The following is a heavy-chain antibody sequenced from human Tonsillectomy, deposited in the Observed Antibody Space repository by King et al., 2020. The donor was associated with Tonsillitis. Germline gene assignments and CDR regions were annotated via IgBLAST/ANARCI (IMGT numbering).Heavy chain of an antibody. CDR2: INPNSGGT. CDR3: ARGSTPYSGYDNFDY. V-gene: IGHV1-2*02. J-gene: IGHJ4*02. D-gene: IGHD5-12*01. Sequence: QLVQSGAEVKKPGASVKVSCKASGYTFTGYYMHWVRQAPGQGLEWMGWINPNSGGTNYAQKFQGRVTMTRDTSISTADMELSRLRSDDTAVYYCARGSTPYSGYDNFDYWGQGTLVTVSS. CDR1: GYTFTGYY.